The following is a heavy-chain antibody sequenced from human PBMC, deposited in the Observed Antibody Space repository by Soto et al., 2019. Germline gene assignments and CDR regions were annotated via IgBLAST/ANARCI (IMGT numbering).Heavy chain of an antibody. D-gene: IGHD2-8*01. CDR3: ARRRCLGVRCYQANCLDS. CDR1: GGSISSGDYY. V-gene: IGHV4-30-4*08. CDR2: IYYSGST. J-gene: IGHJ5*01. Sequence: SETLSLSCTVSGGSISSGDYYWSWIRQHPGKGLEWIGYIYYSGSTYYNPSLKSRVTISVDTSKNQFSLKLTSVTAADTAVYYCARRRCLGVRCYQANCLDSWGQGTLVTVSS.